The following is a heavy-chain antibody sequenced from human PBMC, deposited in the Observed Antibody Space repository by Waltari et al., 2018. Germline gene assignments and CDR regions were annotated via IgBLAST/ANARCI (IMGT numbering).Heavy chain of an antibody. V-gene: IGHV4-34*01. J-gene: IGHJ5*02. CDR1: GGSFSGYY. CDR2: INHSGST. CDR3: ARAKWYNWFDP. Sequence: QVQLQQWGAGLLKPSETLSLTCAVYGGSFSGYYWSWIRQPPGKGLGWIGEINHSGSTNYTPSLKSRVNVSVDTSKNQFSLKLSSVTAADTAVYYCARAKWYNWFDPWGQGTLVTVSS. D-gene: IGHD2-15*01.